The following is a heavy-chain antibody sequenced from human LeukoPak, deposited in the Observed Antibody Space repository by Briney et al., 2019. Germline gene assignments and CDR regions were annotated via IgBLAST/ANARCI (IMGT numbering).Heavy chain of an antibody. D-gene: IGHD5-18*01. J-gene: IGHJ5*02. CDR3: APRGDIEHSYVYGKWFDP. CDR2: INHSGSS. Sequence: PSETLSLTCAVYGGSFSACYWTWIRQPPGKGLEWIGEINHSGSSNYNSSLRSRVTISVDTSYKQFSLRLSSVPAADTAVYYCAPRGDIEHSYVYGKWFDPWGQGTRVTVSS. CDR1: GGSFSACY. V-gene: IGHV4-34*01.